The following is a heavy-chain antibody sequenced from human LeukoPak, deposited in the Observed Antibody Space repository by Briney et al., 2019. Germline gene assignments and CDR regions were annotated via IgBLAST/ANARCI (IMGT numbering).Heavy chain of an antibody. Sequence: PSETLSLTCTVSGGSISSSSYYWGWIRQPPGKGLEWIRSIYYSGSTNYNPSLKSRVTISVDTSKNQFSLKLSSVTAADTAVYYCARGINRAYYYGSGMVVNWFDPWGQGTLVTVSS. CDR3: ARGINRAYYYGSGMVVNWFDP. J-gene: IGHJ5*02. V-gene: IGHV4-39*07. CDR1: GGSISSSSYY. D-gene: IGHD3-10*01. CDR2: IYYSGST.